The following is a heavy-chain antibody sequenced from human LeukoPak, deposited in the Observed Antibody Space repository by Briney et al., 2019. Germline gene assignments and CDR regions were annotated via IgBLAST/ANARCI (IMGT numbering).Heavy chain of an antibody. J-gene: IGHJ3*02. D-gene: IGHD3-3*01. Sequence: PGGSLRLSCAASGFTFSSYAMSWVRQAPGKGLEWVSAISGSGGSTYYADSVKGRFTNSRDNSKNTLYLQMNSLRAEDTAVYYCAKDSGDFWSAYDAFDIWGQGTMVTVSS. CDR2: ISGSGGST. V-gene: IGHV3-23*01. CDR3: AKDSGDFWSAYDAFDI. CDR1: GFTFSSYA.